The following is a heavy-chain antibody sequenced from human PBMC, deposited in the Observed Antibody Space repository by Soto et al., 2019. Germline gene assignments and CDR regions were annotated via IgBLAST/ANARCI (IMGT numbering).Heavy chain of an antibody. Sequence: EVQLVESGGGLVQPGGSLRLSCVASGFNFSNYVMHWVRQAPGKGLEYVSAISGNGGNIYYANTVKGRCIISRDNSKNTLYLQRSSLRADDMAVYYCVRDYCSDGVWYLGGHWGQVILVSVSS. CDR2: ISGNGGNI. CDR3: VRDYCSDGVWYLGGH. V-gene: IGHV3-64*01. J-gene: IGHJ4*02. CDR1: GFNFSNYV. D-gene: IGHD2-15*01.